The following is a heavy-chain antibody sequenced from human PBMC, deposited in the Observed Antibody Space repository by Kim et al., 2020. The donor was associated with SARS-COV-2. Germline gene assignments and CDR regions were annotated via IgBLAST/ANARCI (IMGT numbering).Heavy chain of an antibody. V-gene: IGHV1-3*01. J-gene: IGHJ4*02. Sequence: ASVKVSCKTSGHTFTRDSIHRVRQAPGQGLEWMGGIDCGNGNTIYSQKFQGRVTFTTDTSASTAYMELSSLRSEDSAVYYCLGGYYFDYWGQGTLVTVSS. CDR2: IDCGNGNT. CDR3: LGGYYFDY. D-gene: IGHD2-15*01. CDR1: GHTFTRDS.